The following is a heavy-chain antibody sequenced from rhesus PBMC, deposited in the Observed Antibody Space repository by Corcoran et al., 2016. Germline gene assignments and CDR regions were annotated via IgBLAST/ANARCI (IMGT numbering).Heavy chain of an antibody. CDR3: ARYDSGSYYYRFDY. CDR2: IYGKSAEP. J-gene: IGHJ4*01. CDR1: GGSISGCYY. Sequence: QVKLQQWGEGLVKPSATLSLTCAVYGGSISGCYYWRWLPLPPGTGLEWIGLIYGKSAEPNYNPSLKNRVTISKDTSKNQFSLKRSSGTAADTAVYYCARYDSGSYYYRFDYWGQGVLVTVSS. D-gene: IGHD3-16*01. V-gene: IGHV4-73*01.